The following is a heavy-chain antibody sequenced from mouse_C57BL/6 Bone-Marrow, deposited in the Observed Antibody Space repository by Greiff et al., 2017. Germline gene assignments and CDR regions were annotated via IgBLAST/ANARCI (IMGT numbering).Heavy chain of an antibody. D-gene: IGHD6-2*01. J-gene: IGHJ1*03. V-gene: IGHV14-4*01. Sequence: VHVKQSGAELVRPGASVKLSCTASGFNIKDDYMHWVKQRPEQGLEWIGWIDPENGDTEYASKFQGKATITADTSSNTAYLQLSSLTSEDTAVYYGATAKVVCSEWDWDVWGTGTTVTVSS. CDR3: ATAKVVCSEWDWDV. CDR2: IDPENGDT. CDR1: GFNIKDDY.